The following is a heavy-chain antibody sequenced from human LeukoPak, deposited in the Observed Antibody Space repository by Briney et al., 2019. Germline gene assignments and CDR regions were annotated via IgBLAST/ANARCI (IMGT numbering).Heavy chain of an antibody. V-gene: IGHV1-69*01. CDR1: GGTFSSYA. J-gene: IGHJ4*02. CDR2: IIPIFGTA. CDR3: AREDYTYYDFWSGYYPGYFDY. D-gene: IGHD3-3*01. Sequence: SVKVSCKASGGTFSSYAISWVRQAPGQGLEWMGGIIPIFGTANYAQKFQGRVTITADESTSTAYMELSSLRSEDTAVYYCAREDYTYYDFWSGYYPGYFDYWGQGTLVTVSS.